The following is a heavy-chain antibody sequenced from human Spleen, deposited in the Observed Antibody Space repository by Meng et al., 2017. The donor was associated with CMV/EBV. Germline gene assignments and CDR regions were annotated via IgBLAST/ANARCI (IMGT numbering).Heavy chain of an antibody. CDR1: GFTFSSYG. CDR2: TRYDGGNE. V-gene: IGHV3-30*02. D-gene: IGHD6-19*01. J-gene: IGHJ4*02. Sequence: GGSLRLSCAASGFTFSSYGMHWVRQAPGKGLEWVAYTRYDGGNEYYIDSVKGRFTISRDNSKNTLFLQMDSLRAEDTAVYYCATEYSSGWSFDYWGQGTLVTVSS. CDR3: ATEYSSGWSFDY.